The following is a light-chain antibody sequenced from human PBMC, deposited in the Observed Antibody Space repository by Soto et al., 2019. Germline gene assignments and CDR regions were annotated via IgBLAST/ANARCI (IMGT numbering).Light chain of an antibody. V-gene: IGLV2-14*02. J-gene: IGLJ3*02. CDR3: SSYTGSSTPV. CDR1: SSDVGTYNL. CDR2: EVS. Sequence: QSALTQPASVSGSPGQSITISCTGASSDVGTYNLVSWYQHHPGKAPKLMIYEVSNRPSGVSNRFSGSKSGNTASLTISGLQAEDEADYYCSSYTGSSTPVFGGGTKLTVL.